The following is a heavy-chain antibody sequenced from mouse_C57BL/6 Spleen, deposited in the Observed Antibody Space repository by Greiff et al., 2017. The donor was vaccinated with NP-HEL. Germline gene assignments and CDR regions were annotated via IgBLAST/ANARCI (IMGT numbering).Heavy chain of an antibody. CDR3: ARGSYGSTLHWYFDV. CDR1: GYSFTSYY. D-gene: IGHD1-1*01. CDR2: IYPGSGNT. Sequence: QVQLQQSGPELVKPGASVKISCKASGYSFTSYYIHWVKQRPGQGLEWIGWIYPGSGNTKYNEKFKGKATLTADTSSSTAYMQLSSLTSEDSAVYYCARGSYGSTLHWYFDVWGTGTTVTVSS. V-gene: IGHV1-66*01. J-gene: IGHJ1*03.